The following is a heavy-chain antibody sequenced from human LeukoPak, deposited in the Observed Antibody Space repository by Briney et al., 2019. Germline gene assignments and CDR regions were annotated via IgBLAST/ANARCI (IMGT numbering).Heavy chain of an antibody. Sequence: ASVKVSCKASGYTFTIYGISWVRQAPGQGLGWMGWISAYNGNTNYAQKLQGRVTMTTDTSTSTAYMELRSLRSDDTAVYYCARDLRYSSSWYRVFDYWGQGTLVTVSS. CDR3: ARDLRYSSSWYRVFDY. CDR2: ISAYNGNT. CDR1: GYTFTIYG. D-gene: IGHD6-13*01. J-gene: IGHJ4*02. V-gene: IGHV1-18*01.